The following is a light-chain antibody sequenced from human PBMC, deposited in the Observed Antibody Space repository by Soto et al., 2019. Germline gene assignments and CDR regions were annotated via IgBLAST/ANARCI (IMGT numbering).Light chain of an antibody. Sequence: DIVLAQSPATLSFLPRAGVSLXTTASQSVSSSRLAWYQQRPGQAPRLLIYGASRRATGIPDRFSGSGSGTDFTLTISRLEPEDFAVYYCQQYGSSPRTGGQGTKVDIK. CDR3: QQYGSSPRT. CDR1: QSVSSSR. J-gene: IGKJ1*01. CDR2: GAS. V-gene: IGKV3-20*01.